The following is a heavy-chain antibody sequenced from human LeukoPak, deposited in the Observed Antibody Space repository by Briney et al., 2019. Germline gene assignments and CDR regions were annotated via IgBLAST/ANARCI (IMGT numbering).Heavy chain of an antibody. Sequence: TSETLSLTCTVSGGSISSYYWSWIRQPPGKGLEWIGYIHYSGSTNYNPSLKSRVTLSLDTSKDQFSLNLSSVTAADTAVYYCARSERGYSYGWYDYWGQGTLVTVSS. D-gene: IGHD5-18*01. J-gene: IGHJ4*02. CDR3: ARSERGYSYGWYDY. V-gene: IGHV4-59*01. CDR2: IHYSGST. CDR1: GGSISSYY.